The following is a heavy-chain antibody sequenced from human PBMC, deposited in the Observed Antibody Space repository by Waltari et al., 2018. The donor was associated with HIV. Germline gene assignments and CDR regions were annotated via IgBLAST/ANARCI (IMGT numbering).Heavy chain of an antibody. CDR3: AGGPPVTNAIYFTP. CDR2: VYNSGSV. CDR1: GYDVDSGYC. Sequence: VQLEESGPGLVRPSDTLSLTCAVSGYDVDSGYCWAWIRLAPGKGLEWLGRVYNSGSVYYTRALAGRVAISPSSSMNQFSRGLTLGTVADAGFNFWAGGPPVTNAIYFTPWGPG. V-gene: IGHV4-38-2*01. D-gene: IGHD3-16*01. J-gene: IGHJ5*02.